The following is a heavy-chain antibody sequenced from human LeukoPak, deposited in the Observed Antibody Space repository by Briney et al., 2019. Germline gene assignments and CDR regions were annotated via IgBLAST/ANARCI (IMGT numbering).Heavy chain of an antibody. CDR3: AGEDGCSSTSCYWGNWFDP. Sequence: GGSLRLSCAASGFTFSSYWMSWVRQAPGKGLEWVANIKQDGSEKYYVDSVKGRFTIPRDNAKNSLYLQMNSLRAEDTAVYYCAGEDGCSSTSCYWGNWFDPWGQGTLVTVSS. CDR1: GFTFSSYW. CDR2: IKQDGSEK. V-gene: IGHV3-7*01. D-gene: IGHD2-2*01. J-gene: IGHJ5*02.